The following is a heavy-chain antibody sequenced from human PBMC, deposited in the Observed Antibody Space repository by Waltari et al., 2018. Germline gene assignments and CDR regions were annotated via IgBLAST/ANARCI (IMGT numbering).Heavy chain of an antibody. CDR2: IWFDGSDK. J-gene: IGHJ4*02. V-gene: IGHV3-30*02. Sequence: QVNLVESGGGVVQPGGSLSLPCATSGFTFGNFGMHWVRQAPGKGLEWVALIWFDGSDKFYADSVRGRFTISRDNSARTLYLDMDSLRLDDTAMYYCAKDAFGNTYLDFWGQGTLVTVSS. D-gene: IGHD2-2*02. CDR1: GFTFGNFG. CDR3: AKDAFGNTYLDF.